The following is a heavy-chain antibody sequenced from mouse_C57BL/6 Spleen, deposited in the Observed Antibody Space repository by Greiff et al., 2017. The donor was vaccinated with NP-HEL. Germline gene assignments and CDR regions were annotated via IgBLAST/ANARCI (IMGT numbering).Heavy chain of an antibody. V-gene: IGHV1-26*01. CDR3: AREGYDYEYAMDY. Sequence: EVQLQQSGPELVKPGASVKISCKASGYTFTDYYMNWVKQSHGKSLEWIGDINPNNGGTSYNQKFKGKATLTVDKSSSTAYMELRSLTSEDSAVYYCAREGYDYEYAMDYWGQGTSVTVSS. J-gene: IGHJ4*01. CDR2: INPNNGGT. CDR1: GYTFTDYY. D-gene: IGHD2-4*01.